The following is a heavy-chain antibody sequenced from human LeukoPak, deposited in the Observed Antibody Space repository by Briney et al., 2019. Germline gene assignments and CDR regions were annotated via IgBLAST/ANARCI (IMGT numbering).Heavy chain of an antibody. J-gene: IGHJ4*02. CDR1: GHSFTSYW. CDR2: IDPSDSYT. CDR3: ARTSWFGVDY. Sequence: GESLKISCKGSGHSFTSYWISWVRQMPGKGLEWMGRIDPSDSYTNYSPSFQGHVTISTDKSISTAYLQWSSLTASDTAMYYCARTSWFGVDYWGQGTLVTVSS. V-gene: IGHV5-10-1*01. D-gene: IGHD3-10*01.